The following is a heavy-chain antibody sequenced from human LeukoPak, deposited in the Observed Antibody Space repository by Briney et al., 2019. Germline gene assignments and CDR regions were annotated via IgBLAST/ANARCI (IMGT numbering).Heavy chain of an antibody. CDR1: GFTFSSYA. CDR3: AKDFGGYYYDSSGYGGAFDI. Sequence: PGGSLRLSCAASGFTFSSYAMSWVRQAPGKGLEWVSAISGSGGSTYYADSVKGWFTISRDNSKNTLYLQMNSLRAEDTAVYYCAKDFGGYYYDSSGYGGAFDIWGQGTMVTVSS. CDR2: ISGSGGST. D-gene: IGHD3-22*01. V-gene: IGHV3-23*01. J-gene: IGHJ3*02.